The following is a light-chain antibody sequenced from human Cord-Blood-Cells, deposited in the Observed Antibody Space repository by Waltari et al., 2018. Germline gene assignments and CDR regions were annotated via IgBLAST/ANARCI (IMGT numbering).Light chain of an antibody. CDR1: QSVLYSSNNKNY. CDR2: WAS. Sequence: DIVMTQSPDSLAVSLGERATINCKSSQSVLYSSNNKNYLAWYHQKPGQPPKLLIYWASTRESGLPDRFSGSGSGTDFTLTISSRQAEDVAVYYCQQYYSTLWTFGQGTKVEI. CDR3: QQYYSTLWT. V-gene: IGKV4-1*01. J-gene: IGKJ1*01.